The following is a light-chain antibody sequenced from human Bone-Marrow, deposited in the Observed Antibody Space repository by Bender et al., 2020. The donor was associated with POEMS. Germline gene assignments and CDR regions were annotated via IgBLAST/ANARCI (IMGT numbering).Light chain of an antibody. CDR1: SSDVGRYDY. CDR3: SSYGDVGWPL. Sequence: QSALTQPPSASGSPGQSVTISCTGTSSDVGRYDYVSWYQQYPGKAPKLLIYDVTKRPSGVPDRFSGSKSHNTASLTVSGLQTEDEADYYCSSYGDVGWPLFGGGTKLTVL. J-gene: IGLJ2*01. CDR2: DVT. V-gene: IGLV2-8*01.